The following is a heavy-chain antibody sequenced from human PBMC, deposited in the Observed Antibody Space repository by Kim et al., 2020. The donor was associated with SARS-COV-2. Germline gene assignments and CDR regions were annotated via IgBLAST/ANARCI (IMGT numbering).Heavy chain of an antibody. D-gene: IGHD3-10*01. Sequence: GGSLRLSCAASGFTFSSYWMSWVRQAPGKGLEWVANIKQDGSEKYYVDSVKGRFTISRDNAKNSLYLQMNSLRAEDTAVYYCARLMMYYYGSGSYLTDWFDPRGQGGKVTVSS. CDR3: ARLMMYYYGSGSYLTDWFDP. CDR1: GFTFSSYW. V-gene: IGHV3-7*03. CDR2: IKQDGSEK. J-gene: IGHJ5*02.